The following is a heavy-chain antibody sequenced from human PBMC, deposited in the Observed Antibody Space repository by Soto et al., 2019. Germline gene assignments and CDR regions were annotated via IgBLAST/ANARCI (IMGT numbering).Heavy chain of an antibody. J-gene: IGHJ5*02. V-gene: IGHV3-23*01. D-gene: IGHD6-25*01. CDR2: ITGSGSTT. CDR3: AKEFTAYPSGRFHL. CDR1: EFTFSSNA. Sequence: EVQLLESGGGLVQPGGSLRLSCAASEFTFSSNAMHWVRQAPGKGLEWVSGITGSGSTTFYADSVKGRFTICRENSKNTVYLHMSSRRAEDMANYYCAKEFTAYPSGRFHLWGPGTGVTVSS.